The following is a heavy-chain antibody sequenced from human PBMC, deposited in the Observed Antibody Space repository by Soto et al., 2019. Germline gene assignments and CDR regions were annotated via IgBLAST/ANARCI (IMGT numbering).Heavy chain of an antibody. CDR3: VRHYWYRFDP. Sequence: PSATLSLTCTVSGASISSYYWSWIRQPPGKGLEWIGYIYYSGSTNYNPSLKSRVTISVDKSKNQLSLKLTSVTAADTAVHYCVRHYWYRFDPWGPGTLVTVS. CDR2: IYYSGST. CDR1: GASISSYY. V-gene: IGHV4-59*08. D-gene: IGHD2-8*02. J-gene: IGHJ5*02.